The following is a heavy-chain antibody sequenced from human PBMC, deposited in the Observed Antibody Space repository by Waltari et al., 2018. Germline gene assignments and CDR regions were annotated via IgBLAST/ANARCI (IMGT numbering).Heavy chain of an antibody. V-gene: IGHV1-2*06. CDR3: LRDSSGSHFDY. CDR1: GYTFTGYA. D-gene: IGHD3-22*01. J-gene: IGHJ4*02. CDR2: INPKNGDT. Sequence: LVQSGAEVKKPGASVKVSCKASGYTFTGYAILWVRQASGQGLEWMGRINPKNGDTHYAQKFQGRVAMTTDTSTNTAFMELHSLRSDDTAVYYCLRDSSGSHFDYWGQGTLVTVSS.